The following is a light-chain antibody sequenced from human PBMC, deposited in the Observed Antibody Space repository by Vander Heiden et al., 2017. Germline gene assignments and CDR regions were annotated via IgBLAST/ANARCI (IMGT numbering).Light chain of an antibody. CDR1: QSVLHSSNNKNY. J-gene: IGKJ2*01. V-gene: IGKV4-1*01. CDR2: WAS. CDR3: QQYYTTPHT. Sequence: DIVMTQSPASLAASLGERATINCKSSQSVLHSSNNKNYLAWYQQKPGQPPKLLIYWASTRESGVPDRFSGSGSGTDFTLAISSLQAEDVAVYYCQQYYTTPHTFGQGTKLEIK.